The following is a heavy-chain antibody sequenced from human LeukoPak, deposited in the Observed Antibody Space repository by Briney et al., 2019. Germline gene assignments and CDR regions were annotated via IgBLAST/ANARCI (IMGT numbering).Heavy chain of an antibody. CDR3: ARGAQLSDAFDI. J-gene: IGHJ3*02. CDR1: GGSFSGYY. D-gene: IGHD6-6*01. Sequence: SETLSLTCAVYGGSFSGYYWSWIRQPPGKGLEWIGYIFYSGSTNYNPSLKSRVTISVDTSKNQFSVKLSSVTAADTAVYYCARGAQLSDAFDIWGQGTMVTVSS. CDR2: IFYSGST. V-gene: IGHV4-59*01.